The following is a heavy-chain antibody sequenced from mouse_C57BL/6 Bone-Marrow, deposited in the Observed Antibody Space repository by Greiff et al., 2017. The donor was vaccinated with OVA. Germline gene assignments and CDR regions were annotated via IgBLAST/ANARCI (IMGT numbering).Heavy chain of an antibody. J-gene: IGHJ4*01. CDR2: IDPETGGT. D-gene: IGHD2-3*01. Sequence: VQLQQSGAELVRPGASVTLSCKASGYTFTDYEMHWVKQTPVHGLEWIGAIDPETGGTAYNQKFKGKAILTADKSSSTAYMELRSLTSEDSAVYYCTRWGGYSGAMDYWGQGTSVTVSS. V-gene: IGHV1-15*01. CDR1: GYTFTDYE. CDR3: TRWGGYSGAMDY.